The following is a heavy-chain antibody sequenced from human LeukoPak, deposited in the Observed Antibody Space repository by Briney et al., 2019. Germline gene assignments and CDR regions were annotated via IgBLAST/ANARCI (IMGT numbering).Heavy chain of an antibody. D-gene: IGHD6-19*01. CDR3: ARAPSYSSGWSHYFDY. CDR1: GDSIRSYY. Sequence: SETLSLTCIVSGDSIRSYYWNWIRQAPGKALEWIGHIHNNGDIAYNFSLKSRVTISMDTSKNQFSLKLSSVTAADTAVYYCARAPSYSSGWSHYFDYWGQGTLVTVSS. V-gene: IGHV4-59*01. CDR2: IHNNGDI. J-gene: IGHJ4*02.